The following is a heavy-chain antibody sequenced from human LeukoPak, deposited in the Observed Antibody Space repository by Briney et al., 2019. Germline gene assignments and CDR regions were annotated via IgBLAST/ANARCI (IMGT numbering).Heavy chain of an antibody. Sequence: PGGSLRLSCAASAFTISSYAMNWVRQAPGKGLEWVSAIRGSGGSAYYADSVKGRFTISRDNSENTVYLQMNSLRAGDTAVYYCARVGTYGSGSYLSWLDYWGQGTLVTVSS. CDR1: AFTISSYA. CDR3: ARVGTYGSGSYLSWLDY. J-gene: IGHJ4*02. CDR2: IRGSGGSA. D-gene: IGHD3-10*01. V-gene: IGHV3-23*01.